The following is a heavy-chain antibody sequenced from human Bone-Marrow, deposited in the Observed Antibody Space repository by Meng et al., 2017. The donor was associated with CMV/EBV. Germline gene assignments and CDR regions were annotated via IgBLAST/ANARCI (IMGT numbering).Heavy chain of an antibody. CDR2: ISSSSSTI. D-gene: IGHD3-10*01. J-gene: IGHJ5*02. V-gene: IGHV3-48*04. Sequence: GESLKISCAASGFTFSSYSMNWVRQAPGKGLEWVSYISSSSSTIYYADSVKGRFTISRDNAKNSLYLQMNSLRAEDTAVYYCARDRWLLWFGDGESWFDPWGQGTLVTSPQ. CDR1: GFTFSSYS. CDR3: ARDRWLLWFGDGESWFDP.